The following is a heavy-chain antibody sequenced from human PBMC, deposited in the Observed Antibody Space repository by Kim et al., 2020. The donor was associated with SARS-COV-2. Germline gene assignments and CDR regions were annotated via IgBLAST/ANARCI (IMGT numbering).Heavy chain of an antibody. Sequence: STYNNPPLKSRVTISVDTSKNQFSLKLSSVTAADTAVYYCARLRGDAFDIWGQGTMVTVSS. CDR3: ARLRGDAFDI. CDR2: ST. V-gene: IGHV4-31*02. J-gene: IGHJ3*02.